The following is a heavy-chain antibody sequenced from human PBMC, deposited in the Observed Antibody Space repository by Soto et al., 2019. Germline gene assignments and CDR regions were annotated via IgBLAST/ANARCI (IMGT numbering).Heavy chain of an antibody. D-gene: IGHD3-3*01. CDR2: IYPGDSDT. V-gene: IGHV5-51*01. CDR1: GYSLTSYW. J-gene: IGHJ6*03. CDR3: ARLKLLFLEWLLVDYYYMDV. Sequence: GESLKISCKGSGYSLTSYWIGWVRQMPGKGLEWMGIIYPGDSDTRYSPSFQGQVTISADKSISTAYLQWSSLKASDTAMYYCARLKLLFLEWLLVDYYYMDVWGKGTTVTVS.